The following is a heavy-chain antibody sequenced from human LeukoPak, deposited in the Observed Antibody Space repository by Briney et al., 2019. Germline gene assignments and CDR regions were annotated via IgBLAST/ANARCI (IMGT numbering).Heavy chain of an antibody. V-gene: IGHV4-59*01. CDR3: ARSTRTRWPDAFDI. J-gene: IGHJ3*02. D-gene: IGHD5-24*01. CDR1: GGSISSYY. Sequence: SETLSLTCTVSGGSISSYYWSWIRQPPGKGLEWIGYIYYSGSTNYNPSLKSRVTISVDTSKNQFSLKLSSVTAADTAVYYCARSTRTRWPDAFDIWSQGTMVTVSS. CDR2: IYYSGST.